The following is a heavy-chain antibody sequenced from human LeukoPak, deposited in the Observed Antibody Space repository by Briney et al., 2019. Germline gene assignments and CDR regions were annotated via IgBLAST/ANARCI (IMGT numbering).Heavy chain of an antibody. CDR1: GFTLSSYG. CDR3: AREGVGSSAPDYMDV. D-gene: IGHD2-2*01. V-gene: IGHV3-30*02. J-gene: IGHJ6*03. Sequence: GGSLRLSYAASGFTLSSYGMHWVRQAPGKGLEWVAFIRYDGSNKYYADSVKGRFTISRDNSKNTLYLQMNSLVPEDTAVYYCAREGVGSSAPDYMDVWGKGTTVTISS. CDR2: IRYDGSNK.